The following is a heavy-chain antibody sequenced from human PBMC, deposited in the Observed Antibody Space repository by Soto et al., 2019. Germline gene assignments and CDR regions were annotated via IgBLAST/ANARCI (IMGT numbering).Heavy chain of an antibody. CDR2: IHYSGST. Sequence: SETLSLTCTVSGGSISSYFWSWIRQPPGRGLKWIGHIHYSGSTNYNPSIKGRVTISVDTSKNQVSLKLSSVTAADTAMYFCERQVSSAWPPYYYDMDVWGQGTTVT. CDR3: ERQVSSAWPPYYYDMDV. D-gene: IGHD6-25*01. CDR1: GGSISSYF. J-gene: IGHJ6*02. V-gene: IGHV4-59*08.